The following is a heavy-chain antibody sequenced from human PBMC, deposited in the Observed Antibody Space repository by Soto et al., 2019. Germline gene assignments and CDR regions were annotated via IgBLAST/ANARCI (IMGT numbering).Heavy chain of an antibody. V-gene: IGHV5-51*01. Sequence: PGESLKISCKVSGYSFNSYWIACVRQRPGKGLEWMGIIYPSNSDTKYSPSFQGQVTISADESISPAYLQWGSLKAWDTAMDFCAKALDFGDTSELFDIWGQGTLPPVS. CDR1: GYSFNSYW. CDR2: IYPSNSDT. D-gene: IGHD4-17*01. J-gene: IGHJ3*02. CDR3: AKALDFGDTSELFDI.